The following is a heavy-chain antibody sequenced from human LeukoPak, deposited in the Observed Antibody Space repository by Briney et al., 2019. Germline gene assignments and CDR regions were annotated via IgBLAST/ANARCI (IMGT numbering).Heavy chain of an antibody. CDR1: GFTFSSYA. D-gene: IGHD4-17*01. Sequence: GGSLRLSCAASGFTFSSYAMSWIRQAPGKGLEWLSAISPTTGTTFYADSVKGRFTISRDNSRNTLYLQMNSLRAEDTAVYYCARDLISGTTPDYWGQGTLVTVSS. V-gene: IGHV3-23*01. CDR3: ARDLISGTTPDY. J-gene: IGHJ4*02. CDR2: ISPTTGTT.